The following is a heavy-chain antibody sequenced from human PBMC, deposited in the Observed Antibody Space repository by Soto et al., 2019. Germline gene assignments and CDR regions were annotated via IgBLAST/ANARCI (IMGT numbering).Heavy chain of an antibody. Sequence: GGSLRLSCAASGFTFSSYWMHWVRQAPGKGLVWVSRINSDGSSTSYADSVKGRFTISRDNAKSTLYLQMNSLRAEDTAVYYCARDLPGIAAAGNYYYYGMDVWGQGTTVTVSS. CDR2: INSDGSST. D-gene: IGHD6-13*01. J-gene: IGHJ6*02. CDR1: GFTFSSYW. V-gene: IGHV3-74*01. CDR3: ARDLPGIAAAGNYYYYGMDV.